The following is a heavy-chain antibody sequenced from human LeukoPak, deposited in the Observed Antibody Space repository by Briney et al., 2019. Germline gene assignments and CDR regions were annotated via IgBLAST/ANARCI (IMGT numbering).Heavy chain of an antibody. Sequence: GASVKVSCKASGGTFSSYAISWVRQAPGQGLEWMGGIIPIFGTANYAQKFQGRVTITTDESTSTAYMELSSLRSEDTAVYYCARAPRGWLHRAFDIWGQGTMATVSS. CDR3: ARAPRGWLHRAFDI. J-gene: IGHJ3*02. CDR1: GGTFSSYA. D-gene: IGHD5-24*01. V-gene: IGHV1-69*05. CDR2: IIPIFGTA.